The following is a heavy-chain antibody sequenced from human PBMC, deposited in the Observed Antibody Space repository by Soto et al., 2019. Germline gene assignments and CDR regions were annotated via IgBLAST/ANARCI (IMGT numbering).Heavy chain of an antibody. CDR1: GGSISRSSYF. D-gene: IGHD2-21*01. CDR2: IHDSGST. V-gene: IGHV4-39*01. CDR3: ARGAYWKGTPNWFDP. J-gene: IGHJ5*02. Sequence: PSETLSLTCTVSGGSISRSSYFWAWIRQPPGKGLEWIGSIHDSGSTYYNPSLKSRVTMSVDTSKNQFSLKLSSVTAADTAVYTCARGAYWKGTPNWFDPWGQGTRVTVSS.